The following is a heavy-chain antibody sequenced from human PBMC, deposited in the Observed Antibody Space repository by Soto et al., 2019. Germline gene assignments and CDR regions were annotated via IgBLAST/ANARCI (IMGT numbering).Heavy chain of an antibody. Sequence: GSLRLSCAASGFTFSSYSMNWVRQAPGKGLEWVSSISSSSSYIYYADSVKGRFTISRDNAKNSLYLQMNSLRAEDTAVYYCARSPSSSWYAPHWFDPWGQGTLVTVS. J-gene: IGHJ5*02. CDR1: GFTFSSYS. CDR2: ISSSSSYI. V-gene: IGHV3-21*01. D-gene: IGHD6-13*01. CDR3: ARSPSSSWYAPHWFDP.